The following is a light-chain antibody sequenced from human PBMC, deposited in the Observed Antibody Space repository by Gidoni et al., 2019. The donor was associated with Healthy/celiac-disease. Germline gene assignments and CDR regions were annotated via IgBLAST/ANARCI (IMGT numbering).Light chain of an antibody. Sequence: EIVMTQSPATLSVSPGERATLSCRASQSVNSNVAWCQQKPGQAPRLLIYGASTRATCIPARFSGSGYVTEFTLTISSLQSEDFAVYYCQQYNNWPLTFGGGTKVEIK. V-gene: IGKV3-15*01. CDR3: QQYNNWPLT. CDR1: QSVNSN. J-gene: IGKJ4*01. CDR2: GAS.